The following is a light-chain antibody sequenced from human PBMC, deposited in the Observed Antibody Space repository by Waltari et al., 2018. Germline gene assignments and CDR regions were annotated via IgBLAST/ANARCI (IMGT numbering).Light chain of an antibody. CDR2: EVT. Sequence: QSALTQPASLSESPGQSITISCTGTSSDIGGHNYVPWYRQHPGKAPQLLIFEVTPRPSGVSNRFSGSKSGNTASLTIAGLQTEDEGDYFCSSYTNSDTLIFGGGTKVTVL. J-gene: IGLJ2*01. CDR1: SSDIGGHNY. CDR3: SSYTNSDTLI. V-gene: IGLV2-14*01.